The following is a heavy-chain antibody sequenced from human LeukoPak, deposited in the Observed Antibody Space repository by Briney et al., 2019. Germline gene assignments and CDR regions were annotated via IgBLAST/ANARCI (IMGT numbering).Heavy chain of an antibody. CDR2: INLNSGGT. D-gene: IGHD3-22*01. V-gene: IGHV1-2*02. Sequence: ASVKFSCKASGYTFTAYYMPWVRQAPGQGLEWMGLINLNSGGTNYAQKLQGRVTMTRDTSISTAYMELSRLRSDDTAVYYCARDYYDSSGFGAFDIWGQGTMVTVSS. J-gene: IGHJ3*02. CDR3: ARDYYDSSGFGAFDI. CDR1: GYTFTAYY.